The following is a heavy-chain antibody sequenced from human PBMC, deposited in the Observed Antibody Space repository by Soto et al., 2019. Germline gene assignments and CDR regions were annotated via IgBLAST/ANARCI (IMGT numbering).Heavy chain of an antibody. CDR2: IYYSGST. CDR3: ARHGTTVVPNYFQH. V-gene: IGHV4-30-4*01. D-gene: IGHD4-17*01. Sequence: PSETLSLTCTVSGGSISSGDYYWSWIRQPPGKGLEWIGYIYYSGSTYYNPSLKSRVTISVDTSKNQFSLKLSSVTAADTAVYYCARHGTTVVPNYFQHWGQGTLVTVSS. CDR1: GGSISSGDYY. J-gene: IGHJ1*01.